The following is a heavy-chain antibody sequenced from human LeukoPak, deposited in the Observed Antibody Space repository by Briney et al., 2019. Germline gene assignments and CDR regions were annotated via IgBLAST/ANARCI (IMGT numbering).Heavy chain of an antibody. D-gene: IGHD6-19*01. J-gene: IGHJ4*02. CDR1: GFTFSSYA. Sequence: GGSLRLSCAASGFTFSSYAMSWVRQAPGKGLEWVAAISYDGSNKYYADSVKGRFTISRDNSKNTLYLQMNSLRAEDTAVYYCARGGGQWLVRGDVDYWGQGTLVTVSS. CDR3: ARGGGQWLVRGDVDY. V-gene: IGHV3-30-3*01. CDR2: ISYDGSNK.